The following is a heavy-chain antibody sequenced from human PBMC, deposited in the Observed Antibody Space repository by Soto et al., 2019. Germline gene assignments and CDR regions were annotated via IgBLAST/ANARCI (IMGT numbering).Heavy chain of an antibody. J-gene: IGHJ6*02. CDR2: INPNSGGT. CDR3: ARAESTYSSSWYGGMDV. CDR1: GYTFTGYY. V-gene: IGHV1-2*04. Sequence: ASVKVSCKASGYTFTGYYMHWVRQAPGQGLEWMGWINPNSGGTNYAQKFQGWVTMTRDTSISTAYMELRRLRSDDTDVYYGARAESTYSSSWYGGMDVWGQGTTVTVSS. D-gene: IGHD6-13*01.